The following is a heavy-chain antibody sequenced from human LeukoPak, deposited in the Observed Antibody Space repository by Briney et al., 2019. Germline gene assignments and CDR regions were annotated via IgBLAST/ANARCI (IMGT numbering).Heavy chain of an antibody. J-gene: IGHJ6*03. V-gene: IGHV1-18*01. CDR1: AYTFTSYG. CDR3: ARANIGTKYYYYYMDV. Sequence: ASVKVSCKASAYTFTSYGISWVRQAPGQGLEWMGWISAYNGNTNYAQKLQGRVAMTTDTSTSTAYMELRSLRSDDTAVYYCARANIGTKYYYYYMDVWGKGTTVTISS. D-gene: IGHD2/OR15-2a*01. CDR2: ISAYNGNT.